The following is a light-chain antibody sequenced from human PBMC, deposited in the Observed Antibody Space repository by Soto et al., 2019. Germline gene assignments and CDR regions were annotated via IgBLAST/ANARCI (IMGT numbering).Light chain of an antibody. CDR1: NIGSKS. V-gene: IGLV3-21*04. CDR2: YDS. Sequence: SYELTQPPSVSVAPGKTARITCGGNNIGSKSVHWYQQKPGQAPVLVIYYDSDRPSGIPERFSGSNSGNTGTLTISRVEAGDEADYYCQVWDSSSDPYVVFGGGTKLTVL. J-gene: IGLJ2*01. CDR3: QVWDSSSDPYVV.